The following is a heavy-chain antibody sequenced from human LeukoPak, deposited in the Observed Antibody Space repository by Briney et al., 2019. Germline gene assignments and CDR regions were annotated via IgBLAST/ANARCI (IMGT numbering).Heavy chain of an antibody. CDR2: IYSGGST. CDR3: AKDPTTVTTPSRDDY. Sequence: GGSLRLSCAASGFTVSSNYMSWVRQAPGKGLEWVSVIYSGGSTYYADSVKGRFTISRDNSKNTLYLQMNSLRAEDTAVYYCAKDPTTVTTPSRDDYWGQGTLVTVSS. D-gene: IGHD4-17*01. J-gene: IGHJ4*02. V-gene: IGHV3-53*01. CDR1: GFTVSSNY.